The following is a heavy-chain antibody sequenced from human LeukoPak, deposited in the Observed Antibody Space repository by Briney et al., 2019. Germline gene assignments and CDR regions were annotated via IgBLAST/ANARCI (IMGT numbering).Heavy chain of an antibody. V-gene: IGHV1-2*02. CDR3: AMRILYSSGWYYGMDV. Sequence: ASVKVSCKASGYTFTGYYMHWVRQAPGQGLEWMGWINPNSGGTNYAQKFQGRVTMTRDTSISTAYMELSSLRSEDTAVYYCAMRILYSSGWYYGMDVWGQGTTVTVSS. D-gene: IGHD6-19*01. CDR2: INPNSGGT. CDR1: GYTFTGYY. J-gene: IGHJ6*02.